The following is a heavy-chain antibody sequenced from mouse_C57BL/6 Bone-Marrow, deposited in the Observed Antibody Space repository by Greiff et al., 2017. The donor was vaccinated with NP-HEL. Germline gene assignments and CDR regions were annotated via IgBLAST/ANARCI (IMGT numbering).Heavy chain of an antibody. J-gene: IGHJ1*03. V-gene: IGHV1-82*01. CDR3: ARTWYFDV. Sequence: QVQLQQSGPELVKPGASVKISCKASGYAFSSSWMNWVKQRPGKGLEWIGRIYPGDGDTNYNGKFKGKATLTAHKSSSTAYMQLSSLTSEDSAVYFCARTWYFDVWGTGTTVTVSS. CDR2: IYPGDGDT. CDR1: GYAFSSSW.